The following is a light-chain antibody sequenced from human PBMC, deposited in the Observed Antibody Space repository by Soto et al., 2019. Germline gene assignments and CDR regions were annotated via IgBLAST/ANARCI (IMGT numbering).Light chain of an antibody. Sequence: DVVMTQSPLSLPVTLGQPASISCRSSQSLVYSDGNTYLNWCQQRPGQSPSRLISKVSHRDSGVTDRLRRRGSGTDFTLKISRVEAEDVGVYYCMQGTHWLPLTFGQGTKVEIK. CDR1: QSLVYSDGNTY. CDR2: KVS. V-gene: IGKV2-30*01. CDR3: MQGTHWLPLT. J-gene: IGKJ1*01.